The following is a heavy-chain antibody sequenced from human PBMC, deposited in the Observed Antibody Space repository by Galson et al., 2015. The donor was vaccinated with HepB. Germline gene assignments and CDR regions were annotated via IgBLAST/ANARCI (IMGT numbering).Heavy chain of an antibody. Sequence: SLRLSCAASGFTFSSYSMNWVRQAPGKGLEWVSSISSSSSYIYYADSVKGRFTISRDNAKNSLYLQMNSLRAEDTAVYYCARDHSGIAALPSFDYWGQGTLVTVSS. CDR3: ARDHSGIAALPSFDY. CDR2: ISSSSSYI. V-gene: IGHV3-21*01. D-gene: IGHD6-13*01. J-gene: IGHJ4*02. CDR1: GFTFSSYS.